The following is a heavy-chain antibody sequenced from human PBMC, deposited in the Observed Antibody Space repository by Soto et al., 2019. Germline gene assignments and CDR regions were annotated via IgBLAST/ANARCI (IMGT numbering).Heavy chain of an antibody. J-gene: IGHJ3*02. CDR1: GFTFSSYW. CDR2: IKQDGSEK. Sequence: GGSLRLSCAASGFTFSSYWMSWVRQAPGKGLEWVANIKQDGSEKYYVDSVKGRFTISRDNAKNSLYLQMNSLRAEDTAVYYCARDHPEYYYDVRPLDAFDIWGQGAMVTVSS. CDR3: ARDHPEYYYDVRPLDAFDI. D-gene: IGHD3-22*01. V-gene: IGHV3-7*01.